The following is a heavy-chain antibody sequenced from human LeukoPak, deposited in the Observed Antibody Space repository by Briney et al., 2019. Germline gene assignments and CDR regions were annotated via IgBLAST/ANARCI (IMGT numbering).Heavy chain of an antibody. CDR3: AKGSGLVGALDS. Sequence: GGSLRLSCVGSGFRLDDYAMHWVRQAPGKGLEWVSGISWNSGDIGYADSVKGRFTISRDNAKNSVYLQMNSLKPEDMAFYYCAKGSGLVGALDSWGQGALVTVSS. J-gene: IGHJ4*02. V-gene: IGHV3-9*03. D-gene: IGHD1-26*01. CDR1: GFRLDDYA. CDR2: ISWNSGDI.